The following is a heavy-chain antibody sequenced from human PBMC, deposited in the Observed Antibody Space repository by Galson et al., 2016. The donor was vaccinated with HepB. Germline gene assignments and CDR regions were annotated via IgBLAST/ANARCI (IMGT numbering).Heavy chain of an antibody. CDR2: ISSDEKTK. CDR1: GFPFSNFA. CDR3: VRSRGSMVRGVIPRYYFDY. J-gene: IGHJ4*02. V-gene: IGHV3-30*04. Sequence: SLRLSCAASGFPFSNFAMHWVRQAPGKNLEWVALISSDEKTKHYTDSVKGRFTISRADSRNTLYLLMSGLRPDDTGVYYCVRSRGSMVRGVIPRYYFDYWGQGILVSVSP. D-gene: IGHD3-10*01.